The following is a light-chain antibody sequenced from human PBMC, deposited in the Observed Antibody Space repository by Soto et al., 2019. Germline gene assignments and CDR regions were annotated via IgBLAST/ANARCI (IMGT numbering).Light chain of an antibody. J-gene: IGKJ5*01. Sequence: IVLRQSPLYLAITPCEPASSSCRSNQSLLHNNGYNYLDWYMQKPGQSPQLLIYLGSNRASGVPDRFSGSGSGTDFTLNISRVEAADVGVYYRLQALQSLTFGKGTRLEIK. V-gene: IGKV2-28*01. CDR1: QSLLHNNGYNY. CDR2: LGS. CDR3: LQALQSLT.